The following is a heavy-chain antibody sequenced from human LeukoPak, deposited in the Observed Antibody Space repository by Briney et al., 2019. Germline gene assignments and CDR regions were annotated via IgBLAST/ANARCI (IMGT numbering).Heavy chain of an antibody. V-gene: IGHV4-59*01. CDR2: IYHTGNT. CDR3: ARNNYHVLNGRWFDP. Sequence: SETLSLTCTASGGSITGYYWSWIRQPPGKGLEYIGYIYHTGNTDYNPSLESRVTISVDTSKNQFSLKLSSVTAADTAVYYCARNNYHVLNGRWFDPWGQGTLVTVSS. CDR1: GGSITGYY. D-gene: IGHD3-9*01. J-gene: IGHJ5*02.